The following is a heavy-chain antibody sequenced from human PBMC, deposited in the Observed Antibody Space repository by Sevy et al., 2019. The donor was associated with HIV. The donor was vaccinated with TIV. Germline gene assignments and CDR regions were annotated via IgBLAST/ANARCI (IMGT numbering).Heavy chain of an antibody. CDR2: INSDGSIT. D-gene: IGHD3-3*01. V-gene: IGHV3-74*01. CDR1: GFTFTNYW. J-gene: IGHJ6*03. CDR3: VYYDFWSGSSEYYMDV. Sequence: GGSLRLSCAASGFTFTNYWMHWVRQAPGKGLVWVSRINSDGSITTYADSVKGRFTISRDNAKNTLYLQMNSLRAEDTAGYYCVYYDFWSGSSEYYMDVWGKGTTVTVSS.